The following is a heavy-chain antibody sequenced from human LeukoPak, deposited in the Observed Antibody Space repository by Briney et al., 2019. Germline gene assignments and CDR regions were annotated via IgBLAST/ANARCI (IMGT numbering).Heavy chain of an antibody. CDR2: ISYDGSNK. CDR3: AKGDRLTGGVVD. CDR1: GFTFSSYG. D-gene: IGHD1-20*01. J-gene: IGHJ4*02. Sequence: PGRSLRLSCAASGFTFSSYGMHWVRQAPGKGLEWVAVISYDGSNKYYADSVKGRFTISRDNSKNTLYLQMNSLRAEDTAVYYCAKGDRLTGGVVDWGQGTLVTVSS. V-gene: IGHV3-30*18.